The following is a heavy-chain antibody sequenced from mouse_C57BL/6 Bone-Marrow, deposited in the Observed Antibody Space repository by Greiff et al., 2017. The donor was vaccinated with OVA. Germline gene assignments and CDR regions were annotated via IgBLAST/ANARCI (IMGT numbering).Heavy chain of an antibody. J-gene: IGHJ2*01. V-gene: IGHV1-64*01. CDR3: ANYDYGSSQYYFDY. CDR2: IHPNSGST. D-gene: IGHD1-1*01. CDR1: GYTFTSYW. Sequence: VQLQQPGAELVKPGASVKLSCKASGYTFTSYWMHWVKQRPGQGLEWIGMIHPNSGSTNYNEKFKSKATLTVDKSSSTAYMQLSSLTSEDSAVYYCANYDYGSSQYYFDYWGQGTTLTVSS.